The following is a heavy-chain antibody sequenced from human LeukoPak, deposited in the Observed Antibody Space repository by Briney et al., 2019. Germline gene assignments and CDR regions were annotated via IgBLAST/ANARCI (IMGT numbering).Heavy chain of an antibody. V-gene: IGHV4-59*01. CDR1: GVSITTYY. Sequence: SETLSLTCNVSGVSITTYYWSWIRQTPGKGLQWIGYVFYSGTSTYNPSLKSRVSVPVDTSKTQFSLKLRSVTAAATAIYYCARSRIVATTHPYYFDFWGRGTLVTVSS. CDR3: ARSRIVATTHPYYFDF. CDR2: VFYSGTS. D-gene: IGHD5-12*01. J-gene: IGHJ4*02.